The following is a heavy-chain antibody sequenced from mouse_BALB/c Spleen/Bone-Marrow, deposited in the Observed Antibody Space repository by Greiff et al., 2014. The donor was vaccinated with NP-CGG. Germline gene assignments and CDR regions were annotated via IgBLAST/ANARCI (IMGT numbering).Heavy chain of an antibody. V-gene: IGHV1-87*01. CDR1: GYTFTSYW. D-gene: IGHD2-1*01. J-gene: IGHJ4*01. CDR2: IYPGDGDT. Sequence: VQLQQSGAELARPGASVKLSCKASGYTFTSYWMQWVKQRPGQDLEWIGAIYPGDGDTRYTQKFRGKATLTADKSSNTAYMQLSSLTSEDSAVYFCASPYGNYDAMDYWGQGTSVTVSS. CDR3: ASPYGNYDAMDY.